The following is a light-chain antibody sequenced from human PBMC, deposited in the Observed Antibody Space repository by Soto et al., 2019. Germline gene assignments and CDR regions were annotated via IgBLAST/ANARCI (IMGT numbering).Light chain of an antibody. CDR3: QQPL. CDR1: QGVSSY. V-gene: IGKV3D-11*01. J-gene: IGKJ4*01. Sequence: EIVLTQSPATLSLSPGERATLSCRASQGVSSYLAWYQQKPGQAPRLLIYDASNRATGIPARFSGSGPGTDFTLTISSLEPEDFAVYYGQQPLFGGGTKVEIK. CDR2: DAS.